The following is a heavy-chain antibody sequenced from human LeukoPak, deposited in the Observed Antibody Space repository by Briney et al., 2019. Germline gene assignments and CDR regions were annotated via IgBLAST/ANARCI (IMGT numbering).Heavy chain of an antibody. CDR1: GFNFRDSW. CDR2: IKSQKDGGTT. V-gene: IGHV3-15*05. D-gene: IGHD3-22*01. J-gene: IGHJ3*02. Sequence: GGSLRLSCAASGFNFRDSWMSWVRQVPGKGLEWVGHIKSQKDGGTTNYAAPVEGRFSISRDDSKNTVFLQMNNVKTEDTAVYYCARARTYYYDSSGYAAFDIWGQGTMVTVSS. CDR3: ARARTYYYDSSGYAAFDI.